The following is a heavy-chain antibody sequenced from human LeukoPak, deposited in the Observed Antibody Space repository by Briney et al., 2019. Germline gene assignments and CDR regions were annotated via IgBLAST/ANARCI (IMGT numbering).Heavy chain of an antibody. J-gene: IGHJ4*02. D-gene: IGHD2-2*02. V-gene: IGHV1-69*13. Sequence: GASVKVSCKASGGTFSSYAISWVRQAPGQGLEWMGGIIPIFGTANYAQKFQGRVTITADESTSTAYMELSSLRSEDTAVYYCASGIPAAITPHFDYWGQGTLVTVSS. CDR1: GGTFSSYA. CDR3: ASGIPAAITPHFDY. CDR2: IIPIFGTA.